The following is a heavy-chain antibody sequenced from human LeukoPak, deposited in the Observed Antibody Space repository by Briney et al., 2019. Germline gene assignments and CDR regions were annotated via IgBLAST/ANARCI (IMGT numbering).Heavy chain of an antibody. CDR2: INHKGST. Sequence: PSETLSLTCAVYGESFSGYYCSWIPQPPGKGLEWLGEINHKGSTNYNTSLKSRVTISVDTSKHQFSLKLSSVTAADTAVYYCAREYCSSTSCKGTPFDYWGQGTLVTVSS. V-gene: IGHV4-34*01. CDR1: GESFSGYY. J-gene: IGHJ4*02. D-gene: IGHD2-2*01. CDR3: AREYCSSTSCKGTPFDY.